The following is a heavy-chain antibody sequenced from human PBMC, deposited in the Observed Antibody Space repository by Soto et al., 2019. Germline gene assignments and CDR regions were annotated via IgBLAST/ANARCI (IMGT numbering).Heavy chain of an antibody. D-gene: IGHD3-3*01. CDR3: AKERFLEWLPFDY. J-gene: IGHJ4*02. Sequence: GGSLRLSCAASGFTFSSYAMSWVRQAPGKGLEWVSAISGSGGSTYYAESVKGRFTISRDNSKNTLYLQMNSLRAQDTAVYYCAKERFLEWLPFDYWGQGTLVTVSS. V-gene: IGHV3-23*01. CDR2: ISGSGGST. CDR1: GFTFSSYA.